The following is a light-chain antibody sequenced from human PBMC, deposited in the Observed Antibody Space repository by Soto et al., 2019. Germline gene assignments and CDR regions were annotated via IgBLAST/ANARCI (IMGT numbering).Light chain of an antibody. V-gene: IGLV2-14*01. J-gene: IGLJ1*01. Sequence: QSALTQPASVSGSPGQSITISCTGTSSDIGGYNSVSWYQQHPGKAPKLVIYAVSNRPSGVSSRFSGSKSGNTASLTISGLQAEDEADYYCDSYTSSRAYVFGIGTKLTVL. CDR1: SSDIGGYNS. CDR3: DSYTSSRAYV. CDR2: AVS.